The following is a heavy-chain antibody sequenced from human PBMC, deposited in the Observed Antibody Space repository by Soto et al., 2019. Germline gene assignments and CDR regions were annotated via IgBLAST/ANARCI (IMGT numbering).Heavy chain of an antibody. CDR3: ARLYHYDILTGYFDY. CDR2: INAGNGNT. D-gene: IGHD3-9*01. Sequence: ASVKVSCKPSGYTFSTYAMHWDRQAPGQRLEWMGWINAGNGNTKYSQKFQGSVTITRDTSASTAYMELSSLRSEDTAVYYCARLYHYDILTGYFDYWGQGTLVTVSS. V-gene: IGHV1-3*01. J-gene: IGHJ4*02. CDR1: GYTFSTYA.